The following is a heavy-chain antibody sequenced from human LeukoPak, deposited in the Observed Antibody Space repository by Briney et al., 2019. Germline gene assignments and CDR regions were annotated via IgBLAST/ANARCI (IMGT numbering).Heavy chain of an antibody. CDR3: ARHYYYDSSGPFGGRDGAFDI. V-gene: IGHV1-24*01. CDR2: FDPEDGET. CDR1: GYTLTELS. J-gene: IGHJ3*02. D-gene: IGHD3-22*01. Sequence: ASVKVSCKVSGYTLTELSMHWVRQAPGKGLEWMGGFDPEDGETIYAQKFQGRVTMTEDTSTDTAYMELSSLRSEDTAVYYCARHYYYDSSGPFGGRDGAFDIWGQGTMVTVSS.